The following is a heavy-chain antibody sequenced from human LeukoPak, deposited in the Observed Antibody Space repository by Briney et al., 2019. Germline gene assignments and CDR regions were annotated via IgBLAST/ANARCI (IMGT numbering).Heavy chain of an antibody. Sequence: PGGSLRLSCAASGFTVTDYAMTWIRQSPGKGLEWVSSMSDIGPNTYYADSVKGRFTISRDTAKNTLLLQMHSLRADDTALYFCARRLSLRFDAFAIWGPGTVVTVSS. V-gene: IGHV3-23*01. CDR2: MSDIGPNT. CDR3: ARRLSLRFDAFAI. J-gene: IGHJ3*02. D-gene: IGHD3-3*01. CDR1: GFTVTDYA.